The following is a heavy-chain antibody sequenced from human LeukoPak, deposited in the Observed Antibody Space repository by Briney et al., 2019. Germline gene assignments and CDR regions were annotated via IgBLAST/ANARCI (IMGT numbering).Heavy chain of an antibody. CDR2: ITSSSFVTGTSSM. V-gene: IGHV3-21*01. D-gene: IGHD6-13*01. Sequence: PGGSLRLSCEASGFTFSTFTMKWVRQAPGKGLEWVSSITSSSFVTGTSSMYYADSVQGRFTISRDNAKNSLYLQMNSLRAEDTAVYYCARGMTEAALDYWGQGTLVTVSS. CDR1: GFTFSTFT. J-gene: IGHJ4*02. CDR3: ARGMTEAALDY.